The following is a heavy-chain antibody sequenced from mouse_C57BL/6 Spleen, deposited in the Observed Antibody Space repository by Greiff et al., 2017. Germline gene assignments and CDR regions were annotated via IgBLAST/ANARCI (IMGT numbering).Heavy chain of an antibody. Sequence: QVQLQQSGAELARPGASVKLSCKASGYTFTSYGISWVKQRTGQGLEWIGEIYPRSGNTYYNEKFQGKATLTADKSSSTAYMELRSLTSEDSAVYYCARRNGCYIYYAMDYWGQGTSVTVSS. CDR1: GYTFTSYG. J-gene: IGHJ4*01. V-gene: IGHV1-81*01. CDR3: ARRNGCYIYYAMDY. D-gene: IGHD2-3*01. CDR2: IYPRSGNT.